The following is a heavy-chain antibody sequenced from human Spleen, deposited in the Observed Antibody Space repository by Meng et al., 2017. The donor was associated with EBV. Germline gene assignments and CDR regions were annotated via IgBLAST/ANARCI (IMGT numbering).Heavy chain of an antibody. CDR3: ARRQIVGATNQNWYFDL. CDR2: IYYSGST. Sequence: QVQPQESGPGLVKPSATLSLTCTVSGGSVSRGSYYWSWIRQPPGKGLEWIGYIYYSGSTNYNPSLKSRVTISVDTSKNQFSLKLSSVTAADTAVYYCARRQIVGATNQNWYFDLWGRGTLVTVSS. D-gene: IGHD1-26*01. V-gene: IGHV4-61*01. J-gene: IGHJ2*01. CDR1: GGSVSRGSYY.